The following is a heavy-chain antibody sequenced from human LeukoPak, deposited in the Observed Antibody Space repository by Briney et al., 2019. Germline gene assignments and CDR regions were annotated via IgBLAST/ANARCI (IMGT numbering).Heavy chain of an antibody. V-gene: IGHV3-15*01. J-gene: IGHJ4*02. Sequence: GGSLRLSCAASGFIFSNAWMGWVRQAPGKGLEWVGRIKSKTEDGATDYAAPVQGRFTISRDDSKNTLYLRMNSLKTEDTAMYYCTKFIAVGYCSSTSCPTLYDCWGQGTLVTVSS. CDR2: IKSKTEDGAT. CDR3: TKFIAVGYCSSTSCPTLYDC. CDR1: GFIFSNAW. D-gene: IGHD2-2*01.